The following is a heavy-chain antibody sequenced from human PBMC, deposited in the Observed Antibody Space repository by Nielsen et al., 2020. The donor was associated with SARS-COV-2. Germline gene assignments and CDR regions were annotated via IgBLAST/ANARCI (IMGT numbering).Heavy chain of an antibody. CDR3: ARDGTAVAFYGMDV. Sequence: GESLKISCAASGFTFSSYEMNWVRRAPGKGLEWVSYISSSGSTIYYADSVKGRFTISRDNAKNSLYLQMNSLRAEDTAVYYCARDGTAVAFYGMDVWGQGTTVTVSS. V-gene: IGHV3-48*03. CDR1: GFTFSSYE. D-gene: IGHD6-19*01. CDR2: ISSSGSTI. J-gene: IGHJ6*02.